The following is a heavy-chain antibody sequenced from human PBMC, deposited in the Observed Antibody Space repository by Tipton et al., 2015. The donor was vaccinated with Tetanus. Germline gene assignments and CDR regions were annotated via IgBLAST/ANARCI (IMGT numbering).Heavy chain of an antibody. Sequence: TLSLTCTVSGGSISSGDYYWSWIRQPPGKGLEWIGYIYYSGSTYYNPSLKSRVTISVDTSKNQFSLKLSSVTAADTAVYYCARGGVLRFLEWFPHWFDPWGQGTLVTVSS. CDR2: IYYSGST. CDR1: GGSISSGDYY. CDR3: ARGGVLRFLEWFPHWFDP. J-gene: IGHJ5*02. D-gene: IGHD3-3*01. V-gene: IGHV4-30-4*01.